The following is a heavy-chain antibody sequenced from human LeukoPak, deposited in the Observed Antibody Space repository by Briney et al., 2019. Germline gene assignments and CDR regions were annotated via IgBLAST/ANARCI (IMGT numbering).Heavy chain of an antibody. CDR3: ARGTGQWLVQGFDY. D-gene: IGHD6-19*01. CDR2: INHSGST. V-gene: IGHV4-34*01. CDR1: GGSFSGYY. J-gene: IGHJ4*02. Sequence: SETLSLTCAVYGGSFSGYYWSWIRQPPGKGLEWIGEINHSGSTNYNPSLKSRVTISVDTSKNQFSLKLSPVTAADTAVYYCARGTGQWLVQGFDYWGQGTLVTVSS.